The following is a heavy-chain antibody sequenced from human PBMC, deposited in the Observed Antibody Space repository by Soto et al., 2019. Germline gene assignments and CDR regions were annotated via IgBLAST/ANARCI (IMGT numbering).Heavy chain of an antibody. CDR3: ARHQGSSSFLFEY. J-gene: IGHJ4*02. D-gene: IGHD6-6*01. Sequence: SETLSLTCTVSGGSISSSSYYWGWIRQPPGKGLEWIGSIYYSGSTYYNPSLKSRVTISVDTSKNQFSLKLSSVTAADTAVYYCARHQGSSSFLFEYWGQGTLVTVSS. CDR1: GGSISSSSYY. V-gene: IGHV4-39*01. CDR2: IYYSGST.